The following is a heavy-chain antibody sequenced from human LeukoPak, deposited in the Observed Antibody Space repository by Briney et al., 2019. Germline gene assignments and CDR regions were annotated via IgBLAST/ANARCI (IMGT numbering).Heavy chain of an antibody. Sequence: GGSLRLPCAASRFIFRSYWMHWVRQAPGKGLVWVSRIHSDGSSTDYADSVRGRFTISRDNARDTLYLHMNNLRAEDTAVYYCARGAPYYDIFLGYSPFDYWGQGTLVTVSS. CDR2: IHSDGSST. CDR3: ARGAPYYDIFLGYSPFDY. D-gene: IGHD3-9*01. CDR1: RFIFRSYW. V-gene: IGHV3-74*01. J-gene: IGHJ4*02.